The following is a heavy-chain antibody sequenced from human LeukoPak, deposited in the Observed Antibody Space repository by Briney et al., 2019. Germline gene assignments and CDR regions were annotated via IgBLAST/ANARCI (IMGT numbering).Heavy chain of an antibody. CDR1: GYSFTSSW. Sequence: GESLKISCKGSGYSFTSSWIAWVRQMPGKGLEWMGIIYPGDSDTRYSPSFQGQVTISADKSISTAYLRWTSLQASDSAIYYCARHALQGSNYFDYWGQGTLVTVSS. J-gene: IGHJ4*02. D-gene: IGHD3-10*01. V-gene: IGHV5-51*01. CDR2: IYPGDSDT. CDR3: ARHALQGSNYFDY.